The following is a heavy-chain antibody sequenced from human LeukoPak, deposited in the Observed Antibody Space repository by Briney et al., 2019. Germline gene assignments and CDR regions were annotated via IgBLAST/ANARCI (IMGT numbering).Heavy chain of an antibody. CDR2: VSGSGAGT. D-gene: IGHD2-21*02. J-gene: IGHJ2*01. CDR3: AKGPRAGLRYWYFDL. Sequence: QPGGSLRLSCAASGFTSSSYAMHWVRQAPGKGLQWVSTVSGSGAGTFYGDSVKGRFTISRDNSNNTLFLQMNSLSADDTAVYFCAKGPRAGLRYWYFDLWGRGSLVTVSS. V-gene: IGHV3-23*01. CDR1: GFTSSSYA.